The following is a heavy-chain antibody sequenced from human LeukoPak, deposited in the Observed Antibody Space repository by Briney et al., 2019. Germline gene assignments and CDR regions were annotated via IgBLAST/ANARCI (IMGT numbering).Heavy chain of an antibody. J-gene: IGHJ4*02. Sequence: PGGSLRLSCAAPGFTFSNYAMSWVRQAPGKGLEWVSSIYFSGGNTYSADSVKGRITISRGNSRNTLYLQMNSLRAEDTAVYYCVKDQGEAIVPRRFDYWGQGTLVTVSS. CDR3: VKDQGEAIVPRRFDY. CDR1: GFTFSNYA. CDR2: IYFSGGNT. D-gene: IGHD6-6*01. V-gene: IGHV3-23*01.